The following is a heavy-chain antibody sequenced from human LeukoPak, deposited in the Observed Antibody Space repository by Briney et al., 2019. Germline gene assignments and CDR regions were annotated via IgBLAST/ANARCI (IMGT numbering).Heavy chain of an antibody. Sequence: ASVKVSCKSSGYIFANYDIHWVRQAPGQGLEWMGWMNPNSGLTRYAQKFEGRLTMTRNTSINSAYMELNSLTSDDTAMYYCAREYTTYRTIEFFPHWGQGTLVIVSS. V-gene: IGHV1-8*01. J-gene: IGHJ1*01. D-gene: IGHD2-2*02. CDR1: GYIFANYD. CDR3: AREYTTYRTIEFFPH. CDR2: MNPNSGLT.